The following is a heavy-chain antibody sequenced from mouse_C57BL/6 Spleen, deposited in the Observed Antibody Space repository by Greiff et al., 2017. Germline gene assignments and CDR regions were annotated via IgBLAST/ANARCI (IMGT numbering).Heavy chain of an antibody. J-gene: IGHJ3*01. CDR2: IYPRSGNT. Sequence: LQESGAELARPGASVKLSCKASGYTFTSYGISWVKQRTGQGLEWIGEIYPRSGNTYYNEKFKGQATLTADKSSSTAYMELRSLTSEDSAVYFCERGNYSNSAWFAYWGQGTLVTVSA. V-gene: IGHV1-81*01. D-gene: IGHD2-5*01. CDR1: GYTFTSYG. CDR3: ERGNYSNSAWFAY.